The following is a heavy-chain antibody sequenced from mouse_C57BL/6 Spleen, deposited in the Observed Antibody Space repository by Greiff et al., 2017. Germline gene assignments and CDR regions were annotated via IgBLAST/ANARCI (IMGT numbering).Heavy chain of an antibody. J-gene: IGHJ2*01. D-gene: IGHD1-1*01. Sequence: QVQLQQSGPGLVQPSQSLSITCTVSGFSLTSYGVHWVRQSPGKGLEWLGVIWSGGSTDYNAAFISRLSISKDNSKSQVFFKMNSLQADDTAIYYCARNPNYYGSSYGNYFDYWGQGTTLTVSS. CDR3: ARNPNYYGSSYGNYFDY. CDR2: IWSGGST. CDR1: GFSLTSYG. V-gene: IGHV2-2*01.